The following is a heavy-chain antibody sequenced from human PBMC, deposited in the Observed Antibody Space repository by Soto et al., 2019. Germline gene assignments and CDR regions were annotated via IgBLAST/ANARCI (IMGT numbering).Heavy chain of an antibody. Sequence: EVQLLESGGGLVQPGGSLRLSCTASGFTFSSYAMNWVRQAPGKGLEWVSGISISGGSTYYADSVKGRFTISRDNSKNTVYLQMNSLRAEHTAIYYCAKSAMVRGGGWFDPWGQGTLVTVSS. CDR2: ISISGGST. V-gene: IGHV3-23*01. CDR1: GFTFSSYA. D-gene: IGHD3-10*01. CDR3: AKSAMVRGGGWFDP. J-gene: IGHJ5*02.